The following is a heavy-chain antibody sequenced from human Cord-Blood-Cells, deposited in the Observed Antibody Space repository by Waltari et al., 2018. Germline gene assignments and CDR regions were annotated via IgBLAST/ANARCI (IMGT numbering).Heavy chain of an antibody. V-gene: IGHV3-21*01. Sequence: EVQLVESGGGRVKPGGSLRLSCAASGLTFSSYSMNWVSQAPGKGMEWVSSISSSSYIYYADSVKGRFTISRDNAKNSLYLQMNSLRAEDTAVYYCARGYCTNGVCYFDYWGQGTLVTVSS. CDR3: ARGYCTNGVCYFDY. D-gene: IGHD2-8*01. CDR1: GLTFSSYS. CDR2: ISSSSYI. J-gene: IGHJ4*02.